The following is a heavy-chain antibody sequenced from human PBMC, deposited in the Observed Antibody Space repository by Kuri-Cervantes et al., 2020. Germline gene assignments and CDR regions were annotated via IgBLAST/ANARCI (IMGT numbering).Heavy chain of an antibody. CDR3: ARPTTSTVTYFDY. D-gene: IGHD4-11*01. CDR1: GGSIRSSSYY. J-gene: IGHJ4*02. Sequence: SETLSLTCTASGGSIRSSSYYWGWIRQPPGKGLEWIGSIYYSGSTYYNPSLKSRVTISVDTSKNQFSLKLSSVTAADTAVYYCARPTTSTVTYFDYWGQGTLVTVSS. V-gene: IGHV4-39*07. CDR2: IYYSGST.